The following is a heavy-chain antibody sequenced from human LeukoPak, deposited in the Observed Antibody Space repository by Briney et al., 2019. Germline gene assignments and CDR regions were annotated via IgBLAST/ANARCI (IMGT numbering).Heavy chain of an antibody. CDR2: IIPIFGTA. J-gene: IGHJ4*02. CDR1: GGTFSSYA. Sequence: ASVKVSCKASGGTFSSYAISWVRQAPGQGLEWMGGIIPIFGTANYAQKFQGRVTITTDESTSTAYMELSSLRSEDTAVYYCARDWAGFCTTTNCDPSDYWGQGTLVIVSS. D-gene: IGHD2-8*01. V-gene: IGHV1-69*05. CDR3: ARDWAGFCTTTNCDPSDY.